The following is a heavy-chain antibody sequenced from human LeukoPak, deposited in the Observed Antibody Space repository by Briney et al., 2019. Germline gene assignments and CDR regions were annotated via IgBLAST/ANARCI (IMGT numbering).Heavy chain of an antibody. V-gene: IGHV3-7*01. CDR1: GFTFSSYW. CDR2: IKQDGSEK. Sequence: PGGSLRLSCAASGFTFSSYWMSWVRQAPGKGLEWVANIKQDGSEKYYVDSVKGRFTISRDNAKNSLYLQMNSLRAEDTAVYYCAREAIAYCGGDCNWYFDLWGRGTLVAVSS. CDR3: AREAIAYCGGDCNWYFDL. D-gene: IGHD2-21*02. J-gene: IGHJ2*01.